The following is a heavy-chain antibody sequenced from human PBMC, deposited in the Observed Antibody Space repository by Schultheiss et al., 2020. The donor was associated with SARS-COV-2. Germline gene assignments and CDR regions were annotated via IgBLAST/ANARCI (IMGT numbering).Heavy chain of an antibody. CDR3: ARLLGYYLFYGMDD. CDR1: GDSVSSNSAA. Sequence: SQTLSLTCAISGDSVSSNSAAWNWIRQTPSRGLEWLGRTYYRSKWCNDYAVSVKSRITINLDTSKNQFSLQLNSVTPEDTAVDYCARLLGYYLFYGMDDWCQGATVT. D-gene: IGHD3-10*01. CDR2: TYYRSKWCN. V-gene: IGHV6-1*01. J-gene: IGHJ6*02.